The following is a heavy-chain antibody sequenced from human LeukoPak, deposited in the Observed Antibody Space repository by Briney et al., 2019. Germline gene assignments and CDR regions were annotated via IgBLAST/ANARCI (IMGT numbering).Heavy chain of an antibody. CDR1: GYTFTSYG. V-gene: IGHV1-18*01. D-gene: IGHD3-3*01. CDR3: ARASDKYDHYFDY. CDR2: ISAYNGNT. Sequence: ASVKVSCKASGYTFTSYGISWVRQAPGQGLEWMGWISAYNGNTNYAQKFQGRVTITTDESTSTAYMELSSLRSEDTAVYYCARASDKYDHYFDYWGQGTLVTVSS. J-gene: IGHJ4*02.